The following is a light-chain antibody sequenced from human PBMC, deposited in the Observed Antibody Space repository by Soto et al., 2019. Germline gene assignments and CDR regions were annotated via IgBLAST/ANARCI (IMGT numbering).Light chain of an antibody. Sequence: EVVRAQSPATLSLSPGERDTLSCRASQTIDNTLAWYQRKPGQAPRLLIYDASTRATGVPARFSGSGSGTDFTLTISSLQSEDFAVYYCQQYNNWPRTFGQGTKVDI. J-gene: IGKJ1*01. V-gene: IGKV3-15*01. CDR2: DAS. CDR3: QQYNNWPRT. CDR1: QTIDNT.